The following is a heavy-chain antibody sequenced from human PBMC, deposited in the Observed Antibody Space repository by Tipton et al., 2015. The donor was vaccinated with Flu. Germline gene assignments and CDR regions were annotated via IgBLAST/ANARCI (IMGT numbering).Heavy chain of an antibody. Sequence: SLRLSCAASGFTFDDYAMHWVRQAPGKGLEWVSLISGDGGSTYYADSVKGRFTISRDNSKNSLYLQMNSLRTEDTALYYCAKDIFTYQLLFIFDYWGQGTLVTVSS. CDR1: GFTFDDYA. V-gene: IGHV3-43*02. CDR3: AKDIFTYQLLFIFDY. CDR2: ISGDGGST. J-gene: IGHJ4*02. D-gene: IGHD2-2*01.